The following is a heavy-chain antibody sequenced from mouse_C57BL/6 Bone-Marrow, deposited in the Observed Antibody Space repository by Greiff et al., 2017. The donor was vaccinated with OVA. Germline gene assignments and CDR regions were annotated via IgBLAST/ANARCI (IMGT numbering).Heavy chain of an antibody. Sequence: QVQLQQPGAELVMPGASVKLSCKASGYTFTSYWMHWVKQRPGQGLEWIGEIDPSDSYTNYNQKFKGKSTLTVDKSSSTAYMQLSSLTSEDSAVYYCANYDGWFAYWGQGTLVTVSA. CDR2: IDPSDSYT. CDR1: GYTFTSYW. CDR3: ANYDGWFAY. D-gene: IGHD2-4*01. J-gene: IGHJ3*01. V-gene: IGHV1-69*01.